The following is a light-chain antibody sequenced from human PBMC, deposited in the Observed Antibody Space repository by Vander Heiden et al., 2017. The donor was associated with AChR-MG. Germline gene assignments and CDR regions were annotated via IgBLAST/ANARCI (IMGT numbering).Light chain of an antibody. J-gene: IGLJ1*01. CDR1: SANIGGNT. CDR3: AAWDDSLNGLYV. V-gene: IGLV1-44*01. CDR2: SNN. Sequence: QSVLTQPPSASGTPGPRVTSSCSGGSANIGGNTVNWYQQRPGAAPKLLIYSNNQRPSGVPDRFSGSKTGTSAALAISGLQSEDEADYYCAAWDDSLNGLYVFGTGTKVTVL.